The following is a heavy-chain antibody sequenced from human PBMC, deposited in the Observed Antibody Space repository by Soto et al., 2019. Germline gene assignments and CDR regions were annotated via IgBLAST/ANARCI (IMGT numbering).Heavy chain of an antibody. Sequence: EVQLVGSGGGLVQPGGSLRVSCAASGFTFSTYSMNWVRQAPGKGLEWVSYMSSRSLTIYYTDSVKGRFTISRDNAKNSLYLQMNSLRDEDTAVYYCARGGSSSDNGMDAWGQGTTVTVSS. D-gene: IGHD6-6*01. CDR3: ARGGSSSDNGMDA. CDR1: GFTFSTYS. CDR2: MSSRSLTI. J-gene: IGHJ6*02. V-gene: IGHV3-48*02.